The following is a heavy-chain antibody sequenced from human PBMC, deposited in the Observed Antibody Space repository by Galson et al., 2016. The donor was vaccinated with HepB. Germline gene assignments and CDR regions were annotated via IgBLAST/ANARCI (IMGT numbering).Heavy chain of an antibody. D-gene: IGHD4-17*01. V-gene: IGHV3-64*02. Sequence: SLRLSCAASGFTFSNFAMHWVRQAPGKGLEYVSGISSDGGSTFYADSVKDRFTVSRDNSKSTLYLQMGSLRADDMAVYYCASPVYGDYISYFYYGMDVWGQGTTVTVSS. CDR2: ISSDGGST. CDR1: GFTFSNFA. J-gene: IGHJ6*02. CDR3: ASPVYGDYISYFYYGMDV.